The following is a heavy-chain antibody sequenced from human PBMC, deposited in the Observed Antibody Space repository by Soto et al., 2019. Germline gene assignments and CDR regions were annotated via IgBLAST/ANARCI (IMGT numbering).Heavy chain of an antibody. D-gene: IGHD3-22*01. Sequence: EVQLEESGGGLIKPAESLTLSCAASDFILSDAWMKWVRQAPGKGLEGVGRIKSKAHGGTTDYAAPLKGRFTILRDDSKNTLYMQMNSRQTENTAMYYCASYRDSSGLRRHDYWGQGALVTVSS. J-gene: IGHJ4*02. CDR2: IKSKAHGGTT. CDR3: ASYRDSSGLRRHDY. CDR1: DFILSDAW. V-gene: IGHV3-15*07.